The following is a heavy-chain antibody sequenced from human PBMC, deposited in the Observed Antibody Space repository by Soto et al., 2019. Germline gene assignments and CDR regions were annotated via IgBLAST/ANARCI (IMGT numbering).Heavy chain of an antibody. D-gene: IGHD3-22*01. CDR2: ISYDGSNK. V-gene: IGHV3-30-3*01. CDR1: GFTFSSYA. J-gene: IGHJ4*02. Sequence: QVQLVESGGGVVQPGRSLRLSCAASGFTFSSYAMHWVRQAPGKGLEWVAVISYDGSNKYYADSVKVRFTISRDNSKNTLYLQMNSLRAEDTAVYYCARDPEATDSSGYFPGYWGQGTLVTVSS. CDR3: ARDPEATDSSGYFPGY.